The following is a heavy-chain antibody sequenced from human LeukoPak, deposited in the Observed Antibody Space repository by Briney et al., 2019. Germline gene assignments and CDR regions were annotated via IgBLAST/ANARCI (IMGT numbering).Heavy chain of an antibody. D-gene: IGHD6-19*01. CDR3: ARKLGIAVGDYYYYGLDV. J-gene: IGHJ6*02. V-gene: IGHV4-61*08. CDR2: IYYSGST. Sequence: SETLSLTCTVSDGSVNSGDSFWSWIRQPPGKGLEWIGNIYYSGSTNYNPSLQSRVTVSIDTSRNQFSLKVRSVTPADTAVYYCARKLGIAVGDYYYYGLDVWGQGTTVTVSS. CDR1: DGSVNSGDSF.